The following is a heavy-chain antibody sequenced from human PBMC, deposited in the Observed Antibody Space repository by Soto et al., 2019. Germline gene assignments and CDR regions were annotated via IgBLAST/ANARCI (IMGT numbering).Heavy chain of an antibody. CDR2: ISSSSSYI. Sequence: EVQLVESGGGLVKPGGSLRLSCAASGFTFSSYSMNWVRQAPGKGLEWVSSISSSSSYIYYADSVKGRFTISRDNAKNALYLQMNSLRAEDTAVYYCALQGAAIDYWGQGTLVTVSS. CDR1: GFTFSSYS. V-gene: IGHV3-21*01. CDR3: ALQGAAIDY. J-gene: IGHJ4*02. D-gene: IGHD2-15*01.